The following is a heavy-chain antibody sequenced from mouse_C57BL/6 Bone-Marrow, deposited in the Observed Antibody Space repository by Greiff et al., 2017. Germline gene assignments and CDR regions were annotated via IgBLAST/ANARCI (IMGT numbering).Heavy chain of an antibody. Sequence: EVQLQESGPGMVKPSQSLSLTCTVTGYSITSGYDWHWIRHFPGNKLEWMGYISYSGSTNYNPSLKSRISITHDTSKNHVFLKLDSVTTEDTATYYCAIEGYYYGSYYAMDYWGQGTSVTVSS. CDR2: ISYSGST. CDR3: AIEGYYYGSYYAMDY. J-gene: IGHJ4*01. D-gene: IGHD1-1*01. CDR1: GYSITSGYD. V-gene: IGHV3-1*01.